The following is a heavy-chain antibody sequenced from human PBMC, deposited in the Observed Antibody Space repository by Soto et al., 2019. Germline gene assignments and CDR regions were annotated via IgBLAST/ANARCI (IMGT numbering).Heavy chain of an antibody. CDR3: ARDRGGWFDP. J-gene: IGHJ5*02. V-gene: IGHV3-48*01. CDR1: GFTFSSYS. D-gene: IGHD3-16*01. CDR2: ISSSSSTI. Sequence: GGSLRLSCAASGFTFSSYSMNWVRQAPGKGLEWVSYISSSSSTIYYADSVKGRFTISRDNAKNSLYLQMNSLRAEDTAVYYCARDRGGWFDPWGQGTLVTVSS.